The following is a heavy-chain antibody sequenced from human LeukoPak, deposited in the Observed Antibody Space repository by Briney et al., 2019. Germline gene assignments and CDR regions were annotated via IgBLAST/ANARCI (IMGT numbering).Heavy chain of an antibody. V-gene: IGHV3-21*01. CDR1: GFTFSSYS. CDR3: ARDVYGGYRGDYFDY. CDR2: IGTTSNYI. Sequence: GGSLRLSCAASGFTFSSYSMNWVRQAPGKGLEWDSSIGTTSNYIYYADSVKGRFTISRDNAKNSLFLQMNSLRAEDTAVYYCARDVYGGYRGDYFDYWGQGTLVTVSS. J-gene: IGHJ4*02. D-gene: IGHD4-23*01.